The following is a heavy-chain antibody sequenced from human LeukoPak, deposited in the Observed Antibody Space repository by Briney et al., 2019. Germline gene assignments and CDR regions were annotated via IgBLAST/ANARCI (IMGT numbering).Heavy chain of an antibody. CDR2: IYTAGST. CDR1: GFSVSSNY. V-gene: IGHV3-66*01. J-gene: IGHJ4*02. Sequence: GGSLRLSCAASGFSVSSNYMSWVRQAPGKGLEWVSVIYTAGSTHYADSVKGRSTISRDNAKNSLYLQMNSLRAEDTAVYYCARAKIDHWGQGTLVTVSS. CDR3: ARAKIDH.